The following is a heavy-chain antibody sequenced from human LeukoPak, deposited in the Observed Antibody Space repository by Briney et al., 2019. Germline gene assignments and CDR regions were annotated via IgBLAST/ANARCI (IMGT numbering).Heavy chain of an antibody. D-gene: IGHD6-19*01. Sequence: GESLKISCKGSGYSFTTYWIGWVRQMPGKGLEWMGMIYPGDSDTRYSPSFQGQVTISVDKSISTAYLQWSSLKASDTAMYYCARESSSGWYIGGLNSDYWGQGALVTVSS. CDR3: ARESSSGWYIGGLNSDY. CDR2: IYPGDSDT. CDR1: GYSFTTYW. V-gene: IGHV5-51*01. J-gene: IGHJ4*02.